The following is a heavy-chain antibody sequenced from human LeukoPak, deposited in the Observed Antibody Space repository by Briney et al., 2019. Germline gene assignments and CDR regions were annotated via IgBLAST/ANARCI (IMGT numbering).Heavy chain of an antibody. Sequence: GASVKVSCKASGYTFTSYGISWVRHAPGQGLEWMGWISAYNGNTNYAQKLQGRVTMTTDTSTSTAYMELRSLRSDDTAVYYCARESYPGGDWSIDYWGQGTLVTVSS. CDR2: ISAYNGNT. D-gene: IGHD2-21*02. V-gene: IGHV1-18*01. CDR3: ARESYPGGDWSIDY. J-gene: IGHJ4*02. CDR1: GYTFTSYG.